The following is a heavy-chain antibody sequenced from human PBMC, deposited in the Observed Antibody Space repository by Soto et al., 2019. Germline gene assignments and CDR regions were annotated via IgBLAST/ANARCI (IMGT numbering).Heavy chain of an antibody. J-gene: IGHJ6*02. D-gene: IGHD2-2*01. CDR1: GFTFSSYG. CDR3: ARAGIVVPAAHQITTTYGMDV. Sequence: GGSLRLSCAASGFTFSSYGMHWVRQAPGKGLEWVAVIWYDGSNKYYADSVKGRFTISRDNSKNTLYLQMNSLRAEDTAVYYCARAGIVVPAAHQITTTYGMDVWGQGTTVTVSS. V-gene: IGHV3-33*01. CDR2: IWYDGSNK.